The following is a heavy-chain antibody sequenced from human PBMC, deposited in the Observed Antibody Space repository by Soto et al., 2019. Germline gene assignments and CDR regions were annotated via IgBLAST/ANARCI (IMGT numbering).Heavy chain of an antibody. Sequence: SETLSLTCTVSGGSVSSGSYYWSWIRQPPGKGLEWIGYIYYSGSTNYNPSLKSRVTISVDTSKNQFSLKLSSVTAADTAVYYCARRTKRGRGDYYYYMDVWGKGTTVTVSS. V-gene: IGHV4-61*01. J-gene: IGHJ6*03. CDR1: GGSVSSGSYY. D-gene: IGHD3-10*01. CDR2: IYYSGST. CDR3: ARRTKRGRGDYYYYMDV.